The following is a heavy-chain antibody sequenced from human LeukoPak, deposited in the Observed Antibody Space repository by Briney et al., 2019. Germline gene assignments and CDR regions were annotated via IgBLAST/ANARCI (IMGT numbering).Heavy chain of an antibody. CDR2: ISYDGSDK. Sequence: GGSLRLSCAAPGFTFSSYAMHWVRQAPGKGLEWVAVISYDGSDKYYAAYVEGRLTIPRDNSTNTLSLQMKSLRAEDPAVYYCARLRIEIPEYWGQGTMVTVSS. CDR3: ARLRIEIPEY. J-gene: IGHJ4*02. CDR1: GFTFSSYA. V-gene: IGHV3-30-3*01. D-gene: IGHD5-24*01.